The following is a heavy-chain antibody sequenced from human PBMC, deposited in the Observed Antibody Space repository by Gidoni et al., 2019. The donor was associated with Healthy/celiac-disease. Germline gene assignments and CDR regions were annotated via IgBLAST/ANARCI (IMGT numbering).Heavy chain of an antibody. Sequence: QVQLVESGGGVVQPGRSLRLSCAASGFTFSSYGMHWVRQAPGKGLEWVAVISYDGSNKYYADSVKGRFTISRDNSKNTLYLQMNSLRAEDTAVYYCAKDPSHIMITFGGVFDYWGQGTLVTVSS. J-gene: IGHJ4*02. D-gene: IGHD3-16*01. CDR1: GFTFSSYG. CDR2: ISYDGSNK. CDR3: AKDPSHIMITFGGVFDY. V-gene: IGHV3-30*18.